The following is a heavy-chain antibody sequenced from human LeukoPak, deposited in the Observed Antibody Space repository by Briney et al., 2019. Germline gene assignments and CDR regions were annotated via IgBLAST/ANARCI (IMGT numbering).Heavy chain of an antibody. D-gene: IGHD4-17*01. CDR2: IYYSGST. CDR3: ARDSTGPFDY. CDR1: GGSISSYY. Sequence: SETPSLTCTVSGGSISSYYWSWIRQPPGKGLEWIGYIYYSGSTNYNPSLKSRVTISVDTSKNQFSLKLSSVTAADTAVYYCARDSTGPFDYWGQGTLVTVSS. V-gene: IGHV4-59*01. J-gene: IGHJ4*02.